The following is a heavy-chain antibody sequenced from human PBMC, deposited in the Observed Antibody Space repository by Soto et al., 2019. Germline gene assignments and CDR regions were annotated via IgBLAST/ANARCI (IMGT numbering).Heavy chain of an antibody. D-gene: IGHD6-13*01. CDR1: GSTFTSYG. CDR2: ISAYNGNT. CDR3: ARHYAAAAGKNPLHYGMDV. J-gene: IGHJ6*02. V-gene: IGHV1-18*04. Sequence: APVKVSSMAPGSTFTSYGISWVRQAPGQGLEWMGWISAYNGNTNYAQKLQGRVTITTDTSTSTAYMELRSLRSDDTAVYYCARHYAAAAGKNPLHYGMDVWGQGATVTVSS.